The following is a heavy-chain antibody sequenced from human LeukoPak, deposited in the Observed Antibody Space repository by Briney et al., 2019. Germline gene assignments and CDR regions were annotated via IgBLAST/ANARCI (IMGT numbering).Heavy chain of an antibody. CDR3: AKGLEAVTDY. CDR2: ISYDGSNK. CDR1: GFTFSSYG. V-gene: IGHV3-30*18. Sequence: PGGSLRLSCAASGFTFSSYGMHWVRQAPGKGLEWVAVISYDGSNKYYADSVKGRFTISRDNSKNTLYLQMNSLRAEDTAVYYCAKGLEAVTDYWGQGTLVTVSS. J-gene: IGHJ4*02. D-gene: IGHD2-21*02.